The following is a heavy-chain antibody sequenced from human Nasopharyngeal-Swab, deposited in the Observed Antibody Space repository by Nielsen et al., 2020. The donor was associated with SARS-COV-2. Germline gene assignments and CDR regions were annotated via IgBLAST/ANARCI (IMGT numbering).Heavy chain of an antibody. V-gene: IGHV3-23*01. CDR2: VSGSGGTT. CDR1: GFTFSSYA. Sequence: GESLKISCAASGFTFSSYAMSWVRQAPGKGLEWVSGVSGSGGTTKYADSVKGRFTISRDNSKNKLYLQMNSLRPDDTAVYYCARDGYSYDDAFDIWGQGTLVTVSS. CDR3: ARDGYSYDDAFDI. D-gene: IGHD5-18*01. J-gene: IGHJ3*02.